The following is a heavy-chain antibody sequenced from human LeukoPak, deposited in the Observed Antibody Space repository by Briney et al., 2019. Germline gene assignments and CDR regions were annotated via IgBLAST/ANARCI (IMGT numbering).Heavy chain of an antibody. Sequence: SETLSLTCTVSGGSLSSYYWSWIRRPPGKGLEWIGYIYYSGSTNYTPSLKSRVTISVDTSKNQFSLKLSSVTAADTAVYYCAREASCSSTSCYAHFDYWGQGTLVTVSS. J-gene: IGHJ4*02. CDR1: GGSLSSYY. CDR3: AREASCSSTSCYAHFDY. CDR2: IYYSGST. D-gene: IGHD2-2*01. V-gene: IGHV4-59*01.